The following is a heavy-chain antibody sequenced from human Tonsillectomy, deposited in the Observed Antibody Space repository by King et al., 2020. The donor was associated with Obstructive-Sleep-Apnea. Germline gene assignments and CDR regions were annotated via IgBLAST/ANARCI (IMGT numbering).Heavy chain of an antibody. CDR2: IYHSGST. V-gene: IGHV4-4*02. Sequence: QLQESGPGLVKPSGTLSLTCAVSGGSISSSNWWSWVRQPPGKGLEWIGEIYHSGSTNSNPSLKSRVTISVDKSKNQFSLKLSSVTAADTAVYYCARVPGYSGREGRRNYFDYWGQGTLVTVSS. D-gene: IGHD5-12*01. CDR3: ARVPGYSGREGRRNYFDY. CDR1: GGSISSSNW. J-gene: IGHJ4*02.